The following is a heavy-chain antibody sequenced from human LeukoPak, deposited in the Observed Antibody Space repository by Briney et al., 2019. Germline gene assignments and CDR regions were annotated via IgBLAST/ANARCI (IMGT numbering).Heavy chain of an antibody. D-gene: IGHD5-24*01. J-gene: IGHJ4*02. V-gene: IGHV3-30-3*01. Sequence: PGGSLRLSCAASGFTFSSYAIHWVRQAPGKGLEWVAVISYDGSNKYYADSVKGRFTISRDNSKNTLYLQMNSLRAEDTAVYYCARALPVEMATIDYWGQGTLVTVSS. CDR2: ISYDGSNK. CDR3: ARALPVEMATIDY. CDR1: GFTFSSYA.